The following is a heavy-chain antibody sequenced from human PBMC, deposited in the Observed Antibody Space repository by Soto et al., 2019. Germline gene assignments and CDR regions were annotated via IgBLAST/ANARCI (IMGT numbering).Heavy chain of an antibody. CDR2: IDPSDSYT. CDR3: ARRHSSSSAFDP. Sequence: GESLKISCKGSGYSFTSYWITWVRQVPGKGLEWMGRIDPSDSYTNYSPSFQGHVTISADKSISTAYLQWSSLKASDTAMYYCARRHSSSSAFDPWGQGTLVTVS. D-gene: IGHD6-13*01. CDR1: GYSFTSYW. J-gene: IGHJ5*02. V-gene: IGHV5-10-1*01.